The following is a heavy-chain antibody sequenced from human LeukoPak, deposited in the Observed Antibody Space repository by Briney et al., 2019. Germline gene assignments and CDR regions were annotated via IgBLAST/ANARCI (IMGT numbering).Heavy chain of an antibody. D-gene: IGHD4-23*01. J-gene: IGHJ6*02. CDR3: ARGVTLLYYYYYGMDV. V-gene: IGHV7-4-1*02. Sequence: GASVKVSCKASGYTFTSYAMNWVRQAPGQGLEWMGWINTNTGNPTYAQGFTGRFVFSLDTSVSTAYLQISSLKAEDTAVYYCARGVTLLYYYYYGMDVWGQGTTVTVSS. CDR1: GYTFTSYA. CDR2: INTNTGNP.